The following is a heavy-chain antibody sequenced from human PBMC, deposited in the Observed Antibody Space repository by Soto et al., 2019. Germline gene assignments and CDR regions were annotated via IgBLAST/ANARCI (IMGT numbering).Heavy chain of an antibody. CDR1: GFTLSSYA. V-gene: IGHV3-23*01. J-gene: IGHJ6*02. CDR2: IGESGTPT. Sequence: PGWSRRLSCASSGFTLSSYAMKWVRQAPGKGLEWVSLIGESGTPTYYADSVKGRFTISRDNSGNTLFLEMYSLRAEDTAVYYCARYIPGVRYYGMDVWGQGTTVTVSS. CDR3: ARYIPGVRYYGMDV. D-gene: IGHD2-2*01.